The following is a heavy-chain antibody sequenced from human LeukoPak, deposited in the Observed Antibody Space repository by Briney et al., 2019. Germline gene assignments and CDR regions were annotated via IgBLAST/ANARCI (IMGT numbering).Heavy chain of an antibody. Sequence: GASVNVSCKASGYTFTSSYIHWVRQAPGQGLEWMGMIYPRDGSTSYAQKFQGRVTVTRDTSTSTVHMELSGLRSEDTAVYYCARDQEGFDYWGQGTLVTVSS. CDR2: IYPRDGST. CDR1: GYTFTSSY. V-gene: IGHV1-46*01. J-gene: IGHJ4*02. CDR3: ARDQEGFDY.